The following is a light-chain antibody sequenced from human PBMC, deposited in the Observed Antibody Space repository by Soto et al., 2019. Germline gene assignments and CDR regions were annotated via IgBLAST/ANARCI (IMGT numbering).Light chain of an antibody. V-gene: IGLV6-57*02. J-gene: IGLJ2*01. CDR1: SGSIASNY. Sequence: NFMLTQPHSVSESPGKTVTISCTGSSGSIASNYAQSYQQRPGSAPTTVIYEDNKRPSGVPDRFSGSIDRSSNSASLIISGLKTEDEADYYCQSHDSSNVVFGGGTKVTVL. CDR2: EDN. CDR3: QSHDSSNVV.